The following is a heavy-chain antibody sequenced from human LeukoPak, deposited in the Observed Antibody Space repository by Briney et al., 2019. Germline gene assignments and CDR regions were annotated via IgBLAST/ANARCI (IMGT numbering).Heavy chain of an antibody. CDR3: ARRNGDDFDY. D-gene: IGHD4-17*01. J-gene: IGHJ4*02. CDR2: IRYDGSDK. V-gene: IGHV3-30*02. CDR1: GFIFSSYG. Sequence: PGGSLRLSCAASGFIFSSYGMHWVRQAPGKGLDWVTFIRYDGSDKYYADSVNGRFTISRDNSKNTVYLQMNSLRAEETAVYYCARRNGDDFDYWGQGTLVTVSS.